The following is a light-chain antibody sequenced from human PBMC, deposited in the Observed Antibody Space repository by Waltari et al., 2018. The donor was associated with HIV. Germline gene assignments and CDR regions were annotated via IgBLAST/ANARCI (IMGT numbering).Light chain of an antibody. J-gene: IGLJ6*01. V-gene: IGLV2-8*01. CDR1: RSDVGGYEY. CDR2: EVN. CDR3: ASYGDTNRVL. Sequence: QSALTQPPSASGSLGQSVTISCTGTRSDVGGYEYVSWYQHPPDKAPKLIIYEVNKRPSGVPDRFSGSKSDNTASLTVAGLQDDDEAHYYCASYGDTNRVLFGGGTRVTVL.